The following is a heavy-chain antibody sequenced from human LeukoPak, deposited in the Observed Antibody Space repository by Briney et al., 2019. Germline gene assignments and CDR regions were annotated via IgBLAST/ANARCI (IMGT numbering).Heavy chain of an antibody. CDR1: GFTFSSYA. D-gene: IGHD5-12*01. Sequence: GGSLRLSCAASGFTFSSYAMSWARQAPGKGLEWVSDISGSGGSTYYADSVKGRFTISRDNSKNTLYLQMNSLRAEDTAVYYCAKRSGYEPGDEWFDPWGQGTLVTVSS. CDR2: ISGSGGST. CDR3: AKRSGYEPGDEWFDP. V-gene: IGHV3-23*01. J-gene: IGHJ5*02.